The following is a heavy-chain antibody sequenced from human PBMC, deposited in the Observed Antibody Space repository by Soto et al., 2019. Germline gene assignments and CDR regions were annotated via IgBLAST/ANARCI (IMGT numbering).Heavy chain of an antibody. J-gene: IGHJ3*01. D-gene: IGHD4-17*01. CDR3: AGRTYG. CDR1: GFDVSSNY. V-gene: IGHV3-53*04. CDR2: IYSGGTT. Sequence: EVQLVESGGGVVQPGGSLRLSCAASGFDVSSNYMSWVRQAPGKGLEWVSLIYSGGTTYYADSVKGRFTISRHSSKNTLYLQMNSLRVEDTAVYYCAGRTYGWGQGTMVTVSA.